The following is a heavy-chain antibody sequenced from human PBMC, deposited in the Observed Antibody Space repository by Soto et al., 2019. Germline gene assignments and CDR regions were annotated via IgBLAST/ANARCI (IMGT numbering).Heavy chain of an antibody. D-gene: IGHD5-12*01. Sequence: GESLKISCKGSGYSFTSYWISWVRQMPGKGLEWMGRIDPSDSYTNYSPSFQGHVTISADKSISTAYLQWSSLKASDTAMYYCARQTNSGYIYYDHGMDVWGQGTTVTVSS. CDR3: ARQTNSGYIYYDHGMDV. V-gene: IGHV5-10-1*01. CDR1: GYSFTSYW. CDR2: IDPSDSYT. J-gene: IGHJ6*02.